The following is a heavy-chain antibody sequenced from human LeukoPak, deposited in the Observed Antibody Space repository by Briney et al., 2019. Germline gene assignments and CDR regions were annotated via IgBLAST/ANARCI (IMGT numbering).Heavy chain of an antibody. J-gene: IGHJ4*02. D-gene: IGHD6-13*01. CDR1: GGSISSYY. CDR2: IYYSGST. CDR3: ARGHRSSWYGFSDY. Sequence: SETLSLTCTVSGGSISSYYWSWIRQPPGKGLEWIGYIYYSGSTNYNPSLKSRVTISVDTSKNQFSLKLSSVTAADTAVYYCARGHRSSWYGFSDYWGQGTLVTVSS. V-gene: IGHV4-59*12.